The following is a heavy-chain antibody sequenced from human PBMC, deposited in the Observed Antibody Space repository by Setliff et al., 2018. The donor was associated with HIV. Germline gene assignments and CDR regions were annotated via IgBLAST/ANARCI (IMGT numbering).Heavy chain of an antibody. Sequence: GGSLRLSCAASRFTFSNYWMSWVRQAPGKGLEWVANIKQDGSEKYYVDSVTGRFTISRDNAKNSLYLQMNSLRTEDTALYYCAKGGYSYGYAAELNFDYWGQGTLVTVSS. J-gene: IGHJ4*02. V-gene: IGHV3-7*03. CDR2: IKQDGSEK. CDR3: AKGGYSYGYAAELNFDY. D-gene: IGHD5-18*01. CDR1: RFTFSNYW.